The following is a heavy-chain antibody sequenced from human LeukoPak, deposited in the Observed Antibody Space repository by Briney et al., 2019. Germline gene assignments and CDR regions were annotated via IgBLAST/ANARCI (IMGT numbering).Heavy chain of an antibody. CDR2: INPNSGGT. CDR1: GYTFTGYY. J-gene: IGHJ4*02. CDR3: ASLMGAVAGTEIFDY. Sequence: GASVKVSCKASGYTFTGYYMHWVRQAPGQGLEWMGWINPNSGGTNYAQKFQGRVTMTRDTSISTAYMELSRLRPDDTAVYYCASLMGAVAGTEIFDYWGQGTLVTVSS. D-gene: IGHD6-19*01. V-gene: IGHV1-2*02.